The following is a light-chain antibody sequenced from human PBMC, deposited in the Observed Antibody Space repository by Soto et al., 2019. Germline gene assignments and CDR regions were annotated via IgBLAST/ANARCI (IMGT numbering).Light chain of an antibody. V-gene: IGKV1-5*03. Sequence: DIQRRKSPCPHNKYPGDRGTISSRASQTFSSSFAWYQQKPGKAPKLLIYKASTLKSGVPSRFSGSGSGTEFTLTISSLQPDDFATYYCQHYNSYSEAFGQGTKVDIK. CDR2: KAS. J-gene: IGKJ1*01. CDR1: QTFSSS. CDR3: QHYNSYSEA.